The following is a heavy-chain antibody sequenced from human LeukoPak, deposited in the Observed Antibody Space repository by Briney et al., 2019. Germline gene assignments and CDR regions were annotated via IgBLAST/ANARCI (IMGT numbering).Heavy chain of an antibody. D-gene: IGHD4-17*01. CDR2: IRFDGSNK. Sequence: PGGSLRLSCVASGFTFSSFGVHWVRPAPGKGLEWVAFIRFDGSNKYYADSVKGRFTISRDNSKNTLYLQMNSLRPEDTAVYYCAKDKNDHGDYYYMDVWGKGTTVTVSS. V-gene: IGHV3-30*02. CDR1: GFTFSSFG. CDR3: AKDKNDHGDYYYMDV. J-gene: IGHJ6*03.